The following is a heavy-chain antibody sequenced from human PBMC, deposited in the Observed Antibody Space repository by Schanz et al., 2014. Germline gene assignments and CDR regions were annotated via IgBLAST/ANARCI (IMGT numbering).Heavy chain of an antibody. D-gene: IGHD2-21*01. CDR1: GYTFTDFY. CDR3: ASPRFQYYGMDL. CDR2: INPNSGDT. V-gene: IGHV1-2*02. J-gene: IGHJ6*02. Sequence: QVQLVQSGAEVKKPGASVKLSCKASGYTFTDFYIHWVRQAPGQGLEWVGWINPNSGDTNHAQKFQGRVTMTTDTSIRTADMEGSRLRSDDTAVYYCASPRFQYYGMDLWGQGTTVTVSS.